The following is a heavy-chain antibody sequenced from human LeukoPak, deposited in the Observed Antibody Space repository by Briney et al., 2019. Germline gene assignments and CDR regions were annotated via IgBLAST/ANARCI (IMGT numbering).Heavy chain of an antibody. CDR2: INHSGST. Sequence: NPSETLSLTCAVSGYSISSGYYWSWIRQPPGKGLEWIGEINHSGSTNYNPSLKSRVTISVDTSKNQFSLKLSSVTAADTAVYYCARVAVVVTAIVFDYWGQGTLVTVSS. V-gene: IGHV4-34*01. CDR1: GYSISSGYY. CDR3: ARVAVVVTAIVFDY. D-gene: IGHD2-21*02. J-gene: IGHJ4*02.